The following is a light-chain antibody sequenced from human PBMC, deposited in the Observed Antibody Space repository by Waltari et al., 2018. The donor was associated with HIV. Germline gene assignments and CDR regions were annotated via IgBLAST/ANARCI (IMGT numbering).Light chain of an antibody. CDR3: ATWDDNLNGWV. V-gene: IGLV1-44*01. J-gene: IGLJ3*02. Sequence: QSVLTQPPSASVTPGQRVTISCSGSTTTIGTYPGNAYQQVPGTAPKLLIYTHTQRPSGVPDRFSGSKSGTSASLAISGLQSEDEANYYCATWDDNLNGWVFGGGTKLTVL. CDR2: THT. CDR1: TTTIGTYP.